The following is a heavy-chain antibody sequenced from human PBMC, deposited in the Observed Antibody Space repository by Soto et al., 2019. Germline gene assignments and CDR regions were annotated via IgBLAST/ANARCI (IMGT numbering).Heavy chain of an antibody. D-gene: IGHD3-10*01. J-gene: IGHJ4*02. CDR1: GFTFSSYG. V-gene: IGHV3-30*18. Sequence: QVQLVESGGGVVQPGRSLRLSCAASGFTFSSYGMHWVRQAPGKGLEWVAVISYDGSNKYYADSVKGRFTISRDNSKNTLYLQMNSLRAEDTAVYYCAKDGVVRGVMGGYWGQGTLVTVSS. CDR2: ISYDGSNK. CDR3: AKDGVVRGVMGGY.